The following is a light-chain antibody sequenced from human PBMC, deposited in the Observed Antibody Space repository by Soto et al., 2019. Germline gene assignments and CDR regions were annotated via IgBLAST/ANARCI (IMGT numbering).Light chain of an antibody. Sequence: EIVLTQSPGTLSLSPGERATLSCRASQSVSSSYLAWYQQKPGQAPRLLIYGASSRATGIPDRFSGSGSGTDFTLTISRLEPEDFAVYYCQQYGISPSTFGQGTKVEI. V-gene: IGKV3-20*01. CDR1: QSVSSSY. CDR3: QQYGISPST. CDR2: GAS. J-gene: IGKJ1*01.